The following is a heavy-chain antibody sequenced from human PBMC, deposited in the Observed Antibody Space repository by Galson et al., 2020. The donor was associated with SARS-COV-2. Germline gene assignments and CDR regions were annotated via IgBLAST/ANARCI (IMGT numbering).Heavy chain of an antibody. CDR2: IYYSGST. J-gene: IGHJ4*02. D-gene: IGHD4-17*01. V-gene: IGHV4-39*01. Sequence: SETLSLTCTVSGGSISSSSYYWGWIRQPPGKGLEWIGSIYYSGSTYYNPSLKSRVTISVDTSKHQFSLKLTSVTAADTAVYYCARPDYGDYVFAYWGQGTLVTVSS. CDR3: ARPDYGDYVFAY. CDR1: GGSISSSSYY.